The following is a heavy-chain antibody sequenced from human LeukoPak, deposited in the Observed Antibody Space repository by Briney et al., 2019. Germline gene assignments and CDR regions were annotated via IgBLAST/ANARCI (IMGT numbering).Heavy chain of an antibody. V-gene: IGHV4-39*01. CDR1: GGSTSSSSYY. J-gene: IGHJ4*02. D-gene: IGHD2-15*01. CDR2: IYYSGST. CDR3: ARQTVVAATLDY. Sequence: PSETLSLTCTVSGGSTSSSSYYWGWIRQPPGKGLEWIGSIYYSGSTYYNPSLKSRVTISVDTSKNQFSLKLSSVTAADTAVYYCARQTVVAATLDYWGQGTLVTVSS.